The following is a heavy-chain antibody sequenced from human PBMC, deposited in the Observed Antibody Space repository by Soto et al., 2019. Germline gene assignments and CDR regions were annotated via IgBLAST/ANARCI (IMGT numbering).Heavy chain of an antibody. CDR1: GFIFSKYS. J-gene: IGHJ4*02. V-gene: IGHV3-48*02. CDR2: ISSNSVTI. D-gene: IGHD1-26*01. CDR3: AREDILGTRSFDY. Sequence: EVQLVESGGGLAQPGGSVRLSCGASGFIFSKYSMNWVRQAPGKGLEWLSYISSNSVTIYYADSVRGRFTIFRDNAKNSLYLQMNSLRDEDTAVYYCAREDILGTRSFDYWGQGALVTVSS.